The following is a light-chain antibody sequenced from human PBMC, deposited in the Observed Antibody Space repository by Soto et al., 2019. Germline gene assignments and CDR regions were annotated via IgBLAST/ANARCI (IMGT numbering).Light chain of an antibody. CDR1: QGISSY. V-gene: IGKV1-9*01. Sequence: DNQLTQSPSFLSASVGDRVTITFRARQGISSYLAWYPQKPGKAPKLLIYAASTLQSGVPSRFSGSGSGTEFTLTISSLQPEDFATYYCQQLNSYPLTFGGGTKVEIK. CDR3: QQLNSYPLT. J-gene: IGKJ4*01. CDR2: AAS.